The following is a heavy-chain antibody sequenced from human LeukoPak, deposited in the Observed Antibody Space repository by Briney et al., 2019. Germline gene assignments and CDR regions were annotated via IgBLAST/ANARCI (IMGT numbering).Heavy chain of an antibody. V-gene: IGHV1-69*04. CDR1: GGTFSSYA. Sequence: SVKVSCKASGGTFSSYAISWVRQAPGQGLEWMGRIIPILGIANYAQKFQGRVTITADKSTSTAYMELSSLRSEDTAVYYCARHSSSWSHYDYWGQGTLVTVSS. CDR2: IIPILGIA. CDR3: ARHSSSWSHYDY. D-gene: IGHD6-13*01. J-gene: IGHJ4*02.